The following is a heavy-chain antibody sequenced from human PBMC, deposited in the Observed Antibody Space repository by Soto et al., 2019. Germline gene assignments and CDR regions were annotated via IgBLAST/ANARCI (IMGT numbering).Heavy chain of an antibody. Sequence: GESLKISCKGSGYSFTSYWISWVRQMPGKGLEWMGRIDPSDSYTNYSPSFQGHVTISADKSISTAYLQWSSLKASDTAMYYCARLARFYYDSSGSSYYYYGMDVWGQGTTVTVCS. V-gene: IGHV5-10-1*01. CDR1: GYSFTSYW. J-gene: IGHJ6*02. D-gene: IGHD3-22*01. CDR2: IDPSDSYT. CDR3: ARLARFYYDSSGSSYYYYGMDV.